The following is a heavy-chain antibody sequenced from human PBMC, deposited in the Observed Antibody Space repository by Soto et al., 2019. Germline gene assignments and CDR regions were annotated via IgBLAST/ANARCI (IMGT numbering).Heavy chain of an antibody. D-gene: IGHD6-13*01. CDR1: GFTFSSYW. J-gene: IGHJ6*04. V-gene: IGHV3-74*01. CDR3: ARDTYSSSWFDYYSYGMDV. CDR2: INSDGSST. Sequence: RLSCAASGFTFSSYWMHWVRQAPVKGLVWVSRINSDGSSTSYADSVKGRFTISRDNAKNTLYLQMNSLRAEDTAVYYCARDTYSSSWFDYYSYGMDVWGEGTKVTVSS.